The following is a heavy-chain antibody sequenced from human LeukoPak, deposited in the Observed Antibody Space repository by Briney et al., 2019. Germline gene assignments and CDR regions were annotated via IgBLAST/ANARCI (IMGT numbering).Heavy chain of an antibody. V-gene: IGHV1-18*01. CDR1: GYIWRRYG. CDR2: SGTYTRNT. J-gene: IGHJ4*02. D-gene: IGHD3-16*01. CDR3: SREPVLRFFGGSPHYFDY. Sequence: AVKVSCKAWGYIWRRYGMSCVRPTAGPRLEWMEWSGTYTRNTIYADHGRGRITVTTDTFTTTVYMELRNLPLDDTAVDYCSREPVLRFFGGSPHYFDYWGQGTPVTVSP.